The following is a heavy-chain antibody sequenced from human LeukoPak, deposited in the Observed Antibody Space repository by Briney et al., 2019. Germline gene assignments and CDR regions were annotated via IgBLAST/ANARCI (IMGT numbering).Heavy chain of an antibody. Sequence: SETLSLTCGVSGGSISNTNWWTWFRQPPGKGLEWIGEVNLQGSTNYNPSLKNRVAISVDKYENHISLKLPSVPAADTAVYYCAREGGPYRPLDYSGQGTLVTVAS. V-gene: IGHV4-4*02. CDR2: VNLQGST. J-gene: IGHJ4*02. CDR1: GGSISNTNW. CDR3: AREGGPYRPLDY.